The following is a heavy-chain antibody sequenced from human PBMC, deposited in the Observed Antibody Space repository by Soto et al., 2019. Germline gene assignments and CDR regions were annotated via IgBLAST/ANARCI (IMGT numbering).Heavy chain of an antibody. CDR2: IYTSGSN. CDR3: ARNGGTMVRGAARGYWFDP. J-gene: IGHJ5*02. Sequence: QVQLQESGPGLVKPSETLSLTCTVSGGSISSYYWSWIRQPAGKGLEWIGRIYTSGSNNYNPSLRSRVTRSVDTSKNQFSLKLSSVTAADTAVYYCARNGGTMVRGAARGYWFDPWGQGTLVTVSS. V-gene: IGHV4-4*07. CDR1: GGSISSYY. D-gene: IGHD3-10*01.